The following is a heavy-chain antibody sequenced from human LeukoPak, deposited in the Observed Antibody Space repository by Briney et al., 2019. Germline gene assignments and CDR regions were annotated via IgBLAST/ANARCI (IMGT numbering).Heavy chain of an antibody. D-gene: IGHD3-22*01. V-gene: IGHV1-2*02. Sequence: ASVKLSCKASGYTFTGYSMHWVRQAPGQGLEWMGWINPNNGGTNYAQNFQGRVTMTRDTSISTAYMELSRLRSDDTAVYYCAREAVQKTYYYDRWGQGTLVTVSS. J-gene: IGHJ4*02. CDR3: AREAVQKTYYYDR. CDR2: INPNNGGT. CDR1: GYTFTGYS.